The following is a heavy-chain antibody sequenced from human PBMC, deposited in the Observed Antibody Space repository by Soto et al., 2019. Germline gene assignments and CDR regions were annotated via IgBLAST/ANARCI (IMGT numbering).Heavy chain of an antibody. J-gene: IGHJ6*03. CDR1: GYTFTSYA. CDR3: ARDMRGYCSSTSCHYMDV. V-gene: IGHV1-3*01. Sequence: ASVKVSCTASGYTFTSYAMHWVRQAPGQRLEWMGWINAGNGNTKYSQKFQGRVTITRDTSASTAYMELSSLRSEDTAVYYCARDMRGYCSSTSCHYMDVWGKGTTVTVSS. D-gene: IGHD2-2*03. CDR2: INAGNGNT.